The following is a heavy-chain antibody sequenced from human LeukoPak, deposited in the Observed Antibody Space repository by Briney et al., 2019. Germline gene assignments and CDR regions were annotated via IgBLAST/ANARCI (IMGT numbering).Heavy chain of an antibody. CDR3: AGNMIFGVVPKGAFDY. Sequence: RASVKVSCKASGDTLRNYAINWVRQAPGQGLEWMGGIITMFGRTNYAQKSQGRVTVTTDESTSTAYMALSSLRSEDTAVYYCAGNMIFGVVPKGAFDYWGQGALVTVSS. J-gene: IGHJ4*02. CDR1: GDTLRNYA. D-gene: IGHD3/OR15-3a*01. CDR2: IITMFGRT. V-gene: IGHV1-69*05.